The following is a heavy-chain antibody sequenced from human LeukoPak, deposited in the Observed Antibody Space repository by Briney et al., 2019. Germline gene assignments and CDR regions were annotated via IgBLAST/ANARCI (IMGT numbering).Heavy chain of an antibody. CDR1: GGSISSYY. CDR3: ARDAKRVAATSKYNWFDP. Sequence: SETLSLTCTVSGGSISSYYWSWIRQPAGKGLEWIGRIYTSGSTNCNPSLKSRVTMSVDTSKNQFSLKLSSVTAADTAVYYCARDAKRVAATSKYNWFDPWGQGTLVTVSS. J-gene: IGHJ5*02. D-gene: IGHD6-13*01. CDR2: IYTSGST. V-gene: IGHV4-4*07.